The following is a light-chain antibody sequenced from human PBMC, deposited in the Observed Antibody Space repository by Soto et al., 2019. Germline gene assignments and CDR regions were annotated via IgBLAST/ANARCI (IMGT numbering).Light chain of an antibody. CDR2: GAS. V-gene: IGKV3-20*01. Sequence: EIVLTQSPGTLSLSPGERATLSCRARQSVSSSYLAWYQQNPGQDPSITIYGASSRATGNPARFSGSVCGTDFTLTISSLEPEDCEVYYCQQYGSSPWTLGKGTNVEIK. CDR3: QQYGSSPWT. CDR1: QSVSSSY. J-gene: IGKJ1*01.